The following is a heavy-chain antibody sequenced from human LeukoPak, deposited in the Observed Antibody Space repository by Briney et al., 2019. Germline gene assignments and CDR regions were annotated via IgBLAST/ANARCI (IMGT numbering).Heavy chain of an antibody. J-gene: IGHJ3*02. CDR3: ARDHDSGDSDAFDI. V-gene: IGHV4-59*01. Sequence: SETLSLTCTVSGGSIRNYCWSWIRQPPGKGLEWIGYICPSGSTMYNPSLKSRVTISIDRSKNQFSLNLNSVTAADTAVYYCARDHDSGDSDAFDIWGQGTMVTVSS. CDR2: ICPSGST. CDR1: GGSIRNYC. D-gene: IGHD4-17*01.